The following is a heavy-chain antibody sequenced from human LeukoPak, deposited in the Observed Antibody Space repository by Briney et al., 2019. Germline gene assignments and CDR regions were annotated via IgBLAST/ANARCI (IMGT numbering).Heavy chain of an antibody. CDR1: GGSFSSEA. J-gene: IGHJ4*02. V-gene: IGHV1-69*05. CDR3: GRKAGDCGGGSCYSIDY. Sequence: GASVKVSCKAFGGSFSSEAISWVRQAHGQGLEWMGGIIPIFGTANYAQKFQGRVTITTDESTSTAYMEVSSLRSEDTAVYYCGRKAGDCGGGSCYSIDYWGQGTLVTVSS. CDR2: IIPIFGTA. D-gene: IGHD2-15*01.